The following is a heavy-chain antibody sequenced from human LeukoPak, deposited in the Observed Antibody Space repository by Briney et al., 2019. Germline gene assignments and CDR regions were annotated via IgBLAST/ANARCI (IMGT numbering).Heavy chain of an antibody. Sequence: PSATLSLPRTVSGVSISRNNYYWGWIRQPPGKGLGWVGGIYYSGSTYYNPSLKSRVTISVDTSNNQFSLKLNSVTAADTAVFYCARHLQAPGYSSSWYYFDYWGQGTLVTVSS. CDR2: IYYSGST. D-gene: IGHD6-13*01. J-gene: IGHJ4*02. CDR3: ARHLQAPGYSSSWYYFDY. CDR1: GVSISRNNYY. V-gene: IGHV4-39*01.